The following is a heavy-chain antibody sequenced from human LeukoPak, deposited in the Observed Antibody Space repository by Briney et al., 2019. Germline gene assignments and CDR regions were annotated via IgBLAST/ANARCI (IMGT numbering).Heavy chain of an antibody. J-gene: IGHJ4*02. D-gene: IGHD3-10*01. CDR1: GGSISSYY. Sequence: PSETLSLTCTVSGGSISSYYWSWIRQPPGKGLEWIGYIYYSGSTNYNPSLKSRVTISVDTSKNQFSLKLSSVTAADTAVYYCARVGFGELPLGEIDYWGQGTLVTASS. CDR2: IYYSGST. V-gene: IGHV4-59*01. CDR3: ARVGFGELPLGEIDY.